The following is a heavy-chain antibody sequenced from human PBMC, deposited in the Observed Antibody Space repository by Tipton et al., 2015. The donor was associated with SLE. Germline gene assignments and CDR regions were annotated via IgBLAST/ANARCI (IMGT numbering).Heavy chain of an antibody. CDR2: IYTSGST. J-gene: IGHJ4*02. Sequence: TLSLTCAVSGYSISSGYYWSWIRQPAGKGLEWIGYIYTSGSTNYNSSLKSRVTISVDTSKNQFSLKLSSVTAADTAVYYCARDRWDYDILTGYSYWGQGTLVTVSS. CDR3: ARDRWDYDILTGYSY. CDR1: GYSISSGYY. V-gene: IGHV4-61*09. D-gene: IGHD3-9*01.